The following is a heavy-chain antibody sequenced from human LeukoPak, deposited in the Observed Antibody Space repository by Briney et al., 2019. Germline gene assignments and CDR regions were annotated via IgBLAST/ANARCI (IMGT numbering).Heavy chain of an antibody. CDR1: GFTFSSYA. V-gene: IGHV3-23*01. Sequence: GASLRLCCAASGFTFSSYAMSWVRQAPGKGLEWVSPISGSGGSTYYADSVKGRFTISRDNSKNTLYLQMNGLRVEDTAVYYCARPDDSESFYRANHYWGRGTLVTVS. CDR3: ARPDDSESFYRANHY. D-gene: IGHD3-10*01. CDR2: ISGSGGST. J-gene: IGHJ4*02.